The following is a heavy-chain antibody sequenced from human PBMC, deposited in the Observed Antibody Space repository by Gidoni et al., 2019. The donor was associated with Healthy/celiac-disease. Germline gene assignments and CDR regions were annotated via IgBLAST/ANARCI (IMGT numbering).Heavy chain of an antibody. CDR1: GFTFSSYA. V-gene: IGHV3-23*01. J-gene: IGHJ4*02. Sequence: EVQLLESGGGLVQPGGSLRLSCAASGFTFSSYAMSWVRQAPGKGLEWVSAISGSGGSTYYADSVKGRYSISRDNSKNTLYLQMNSLRAEDTAVYYCAKGHYYGSGSYLDYFDYWGQGTLVTVSS. D-gene: IGHD3-10*01. CDR2: ISGSGGST. CDR3: AKGHYYGSGSYLDYFDY.